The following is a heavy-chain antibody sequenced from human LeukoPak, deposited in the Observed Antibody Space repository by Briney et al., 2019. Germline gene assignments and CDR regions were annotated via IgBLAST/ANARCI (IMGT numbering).Heavy chain of an antibody. CDR3: ARDVPENYYDSSGYRPNWFGP. Sequence: GGSLRLSCAASGFTFSDYYMSWIRQAPGKGLEWVSYISSSSSYTNYADSVKGRFTISRDNAKNSLYLQMNSLRAEDTAVYYCARDVPENYYDSSGYRPNWFGPWGQGTLVTVSS. CDR2: ISSSSSYT. J-gene: IGHJ5*02. CDR1: GFTFSDYY. D-gene: IGHD3-22*01. V-gene: IGHV3-11*06.